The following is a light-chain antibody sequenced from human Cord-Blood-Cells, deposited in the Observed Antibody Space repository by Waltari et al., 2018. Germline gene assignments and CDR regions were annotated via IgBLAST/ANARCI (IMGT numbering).Light chain of an antibody. CDR1: QSVSSN. CDR2: GAS. CDR3: QQYNNWPRT. Sequence: DIVMTQSPAPLSVYPGERAPISCRASQSVSSNLAWYQQKPGQAPRLLIYGASTRATGIPARFSGSGSGTEFTLTISSLQSEDFAVYYCQQYNNWPRTFGQGTKVEIK. V-gene: IGKV3-15*01. J-gene: IGKJ1*01.